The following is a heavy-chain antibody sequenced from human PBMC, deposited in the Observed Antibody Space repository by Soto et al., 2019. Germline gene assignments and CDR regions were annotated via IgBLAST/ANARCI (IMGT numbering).Heavy chain of an antibody. Sequence: VQLLESGGGLVQPGGSLRLSCAASGFTFSSYAMSWVRQAPGKGLEWVSAISGSGGSTYYADSVKGRFTISRDNSKNTLYLQMNSLRAEDTAVYYCAKDVRPYCSGGSCYSNYFDYWGQGTLVTVSS. J-gene: IGHJ4*02. D-gene: IGHD2-15*01. CDR3: AKDVRPYCSGGSCYSNYFDY. CDR1: GFTFSSYA. V-gene: IGHV3-23*01. CDR2: ISGSGGST.